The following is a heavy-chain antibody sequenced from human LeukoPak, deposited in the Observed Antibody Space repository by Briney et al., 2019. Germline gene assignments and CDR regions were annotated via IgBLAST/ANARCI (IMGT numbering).Heavy chain of an antibody. V-gene: IGHV3-23*01. CDR2: ISGSGAST. CDR3: AKDQGSGCDY. Sequence: GGSLRLSCAASGFTFSSYAMSWVRQAPGKGLEWVSDISGSGASTYYADSVKGRFTISRDNSKNTLYLQMNSLRAEDTAVYYCAKDQGSGCDYWGQGTLVTVSS. CDR1: GFTFSSYA. D-gene: IGHD6-19*01. J-gene: IGHJ4*02.